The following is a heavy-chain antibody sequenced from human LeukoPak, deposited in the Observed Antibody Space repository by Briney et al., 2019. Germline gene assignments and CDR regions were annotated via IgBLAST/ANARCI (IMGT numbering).Heavy chain of an antibody. CDR2: INHSGST. V-gene: IGHV4-34*01. D-gene: IGHD3-10*01. CDR3: ARIAQIYYGSGSYYYYYGMDV. CDR1: SGSFSGYY. Sequence: PSETLSLTCAVYSGSFSGYYWSWIRQPPGKGLEWIGEINHSGSTNYNPSLKSRVTISVDTSKNQFSLKLSSVTAADTAVYYCARIAQIYYGSGSYYYYYGMDVWGQGTTVTVSS. J-gene: IGHJ6*02.